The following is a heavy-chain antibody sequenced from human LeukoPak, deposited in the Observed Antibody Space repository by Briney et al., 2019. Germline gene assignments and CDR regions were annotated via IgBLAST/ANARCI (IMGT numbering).Heavy chain of an antibody. CDR2: LYSGGST. CDR3: ARRYYAMDV. CDR1: GFTVSSSY. J-gene: IGHJ6*02. V-gene: IGHV3-53*01. Sequence: GRSLRLSCAASGFTVSSSYMSWVRQAPGKGLEWVSVLYSGGSTYYADSVQGRFTISRDNSKNTLYLQMNSLRAEDTAVYYCARRYYAMDVWGQGTTVIVSS.